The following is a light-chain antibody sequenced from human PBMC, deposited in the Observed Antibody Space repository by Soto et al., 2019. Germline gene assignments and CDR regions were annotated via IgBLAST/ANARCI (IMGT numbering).Light chain of an antibody. Sequence: EIVWTQSPATLSLSPGERATLSCRASPSVSSYLAWYQQKTGQAPRLLIYDASSRATGIPDRFSGSGSGTDFTLTISSLEPEDFAVYYCQQRSNWPPRFTFGPGTKVDI. J-gene: IGKJ3*01. CDR2: DAS. V-gene: IGKV3-11*01. CDR3: QQRSNWPPRFT. CDR1: PSVSSY.